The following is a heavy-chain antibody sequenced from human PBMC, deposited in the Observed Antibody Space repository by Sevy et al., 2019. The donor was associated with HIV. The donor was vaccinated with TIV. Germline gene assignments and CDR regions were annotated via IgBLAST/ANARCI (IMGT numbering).Heavy chain of an antibody. V-gene: IGHV4-30-4*01. Sequence: SETLSLTCTVSGGSISSGDYYWSWIRQPPGKGLEWIGYIFYSGSTYFNPSLKSRVTISLDTSKSQFSLRLSSVTAADTAVFYCARQRASSGYFCFDSWGQGTLVTVSS. CDR2: IFYSGST. D-gene: IGHD3-22*01. CDR1: GGSISSGDYY. J-gene: IGHJ4*02. CDR3: ARQRASSGYFCFDS.